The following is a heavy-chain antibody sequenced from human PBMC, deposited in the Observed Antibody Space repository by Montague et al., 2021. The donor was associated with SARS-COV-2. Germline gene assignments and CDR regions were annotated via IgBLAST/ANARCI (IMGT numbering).Heavy chain of an antibody. D-gene: IGHD3-16*01. J-gene: IGHJ6*02. CDR3: ARSVQFAYGLDV. CDR2: ISRAEST. CDR1: SGSISNYY. Sequence: SETLSLTCTVSSGSISNYYWSWIRQPPGKGLEWIGFISRAESTXXXPSXECRVSISIDTSKSQFSLRVRSVTAADTAVYYCARSVQFAYGLDVWGQGTTVTLSS. V-gene: IGHV4-59*08.